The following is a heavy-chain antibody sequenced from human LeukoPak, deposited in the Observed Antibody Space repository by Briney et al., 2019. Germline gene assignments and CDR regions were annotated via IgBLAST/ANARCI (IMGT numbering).Heavy chain of an antibody. D-gene: IGHD6-6*01. CDR2: INHSGST. Sequence: SETLSLTCAVYGGSFSGYYWSWNRQPPGKGLEWIGEINHSGSTNYNPSLKSRVTISVDTSKNQFSLKLSSVTAADTAVYYCARGLRIAARTYWGQGTLVTVSS. CDR3: ARGLRIAARTY. CDR1: GGSFSGYY. J-gene: IGHJ4*02. V-gene: IGHV4-34*01.